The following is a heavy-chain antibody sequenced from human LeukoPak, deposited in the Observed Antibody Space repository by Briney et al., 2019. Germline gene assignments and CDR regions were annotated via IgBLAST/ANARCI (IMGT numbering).Heavy chain of an antibody. CDR2: IIPIFGIA. D-gene: IGHD5-24*01. V-gene: IGHV1-69*04. CDR3: ASPGDGYNYDY. J-gene: IGHJ4*02. CDR1: GGTFSSYA. Sequence: SVKVSCKPSGGTFSSYAISWVRQAPGQGLEWMGRIIPIFGIANYAQKFQGRVTITADKSTSTAYMELSSLRSEDTAVYYCASPGDGYNYDYWGQGTLVTVSS.